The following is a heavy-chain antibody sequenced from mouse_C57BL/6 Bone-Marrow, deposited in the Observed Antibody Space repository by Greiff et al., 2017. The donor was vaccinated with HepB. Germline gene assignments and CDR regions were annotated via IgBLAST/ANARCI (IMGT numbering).Heavy chain of an antibody. CDR3: GRDWGGDY. Sequence: EVQVVESGGGLVKPGGSLKLSCAASGFTFSSYAMSWVRQTPEKRLEWVATISDGGSYTYYPDNVKGRITIARDKAKNNLYLQMSHLKSEDTAMFYCGRDWGGDYWGQGTTLTVSS. CDR2: ISDGGSYT. V-gene: IGHV5-4*01. J-gene: IGHJ2*01. CDR1: GFTFSSYA.